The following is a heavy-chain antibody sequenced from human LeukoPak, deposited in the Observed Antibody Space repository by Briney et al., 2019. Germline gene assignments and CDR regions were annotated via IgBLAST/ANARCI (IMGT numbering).Heavy chain of an antibody. V-gene: IGHV1-2*02. D-gene: IGHD2-2*01. CDR1: GYTFTGYY. CDR2: INPNSGGT. CDR3: ARGYCSSTSCYEDWFDP. Sequence: ASVNVSCKASGYTFTGYYMHWVRQAPGQGLEWMGWINPNSGGTNYAQKFQGRVTMTRDTSISTAYMELSRLRSDDTAVYYCARGYCSSTSCYEDWFDPWGQGTLVTVSS. J-gene: IGHJ5*02.